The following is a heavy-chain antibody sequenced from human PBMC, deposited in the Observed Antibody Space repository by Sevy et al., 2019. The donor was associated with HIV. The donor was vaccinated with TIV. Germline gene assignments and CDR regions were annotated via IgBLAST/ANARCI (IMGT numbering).Heavy chain of an antibody. Sequence: SETLSLTCTVSGGSISTRSYYWSWIRQPAGKGLEWIERIYTSGTTNYNPSLKSRVTKSADTSKNQFSLKLSSVTAAETAVYYCAREEEGTSYFDYWGQGTLVTVSS. CDR3: AREEEGTSYFDY. CDR1: GGSISTRSYY. D-gene: IGHD3-10*01. CDR2: IYTSGTT. V-gene: IGHV4-61*02. J-gene: IGHJ4*02.